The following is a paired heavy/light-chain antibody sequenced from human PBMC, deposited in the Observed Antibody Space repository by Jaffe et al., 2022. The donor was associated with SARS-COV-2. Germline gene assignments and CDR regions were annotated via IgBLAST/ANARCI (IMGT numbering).Light chain of an antibody. CDR2: KSN. Sequence: QSALTQPPSASGTPGQRVTISCSGRSSNIGSNYVYWYQHLPGTAPRLLIQKSNQRPSGVPERFSGSKSGTSASLAISGLRSEDEADYYCAAWDDRLSGWVFGEGTKLTVL. CDR1: SSNIGSNY. V-gene: IGLV1-47*01. CDR3: AAWDDRLSGWV. J-gene: IGLJ3*02.
Heavy chain of an antibody. V-gene: IGHV3-11*06. CDR3: ARGAYSDDVWGEDAFDI. CDR1: GFTFSDSY. CDR2: ISSTSSDA. Sequence: QVQLVESGGGLVKPGGSLRLSCAASGFTFSDSYMSWIRQAPGKGLEWVSYISSTSSDANYADSVKGRFTISRDNARNSLHLQMNRLRAEDTAVYYCARGAYSDDVWGEDAFDIWGQGTMVTVSS. D-gene: IGHD3-16*01. J-gene: IGHJ3*02.